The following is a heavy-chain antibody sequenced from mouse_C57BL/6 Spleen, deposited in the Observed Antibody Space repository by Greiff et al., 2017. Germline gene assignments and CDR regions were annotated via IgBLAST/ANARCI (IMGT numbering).Heavy chain of an antibody. J-gene: IGHJ2*01. D-gene: IGHD1-1*01. CDR3: ARGGRDYGSSLPYYFDY. CDR1: GYTFTDYN. V-gene: IGHV1-18*01. CDR2: INPNNGGT. Sequence: VQLQQSGPELVKPGASVKIPCKASGYTFTDYNMDWVKQSHGKSLEWIGDINPNNGGTIYNQKFKGKATLTVDKSSSTAYMELRSLTSEDTAVYYCARGGRDYGSSLPYYFDYWGQGTTLTVSS.